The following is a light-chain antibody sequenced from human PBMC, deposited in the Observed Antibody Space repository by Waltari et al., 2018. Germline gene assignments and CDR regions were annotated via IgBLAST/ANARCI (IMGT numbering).Light chain of an antibody. V-gene: IGLV2-23*02. CDR2: EVN. J-gene: IGLJ3*02. Sequence: QSALPQPASVSGSPRQSITISCTGSSSDVGTYTLVSWYQQYPGKAPKLMIYEVNKRPSVISNRFSGSKSGNTASLRISGLQAGDEADYYCCSYAGDSIWVFGGGTKLTVL. CDR3: CSYAGDSIWV. CDR1: SSDVGTYTL.